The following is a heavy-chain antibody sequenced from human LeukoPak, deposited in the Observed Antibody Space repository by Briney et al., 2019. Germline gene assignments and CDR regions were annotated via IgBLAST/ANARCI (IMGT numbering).Heavy chain of an antibody. J-gene: IGHJ4*02. CDR1: GGTFSSYA. D-gene: IGHD6-6*01. V-gene: IGHV1-69*01. CDR2: IIPIFGTA. CDR3: ARGRAKQLVLLDY. Sequence: ASVKVSGTASGGTFSSYAISWVRPAPGQGLEWMGGIIPIFGTANYAQKFQGRVTITADESTSTAYMELSSLRSEDTAVYYCARGRAKQLVLLDYWGQGTLVTVSS.